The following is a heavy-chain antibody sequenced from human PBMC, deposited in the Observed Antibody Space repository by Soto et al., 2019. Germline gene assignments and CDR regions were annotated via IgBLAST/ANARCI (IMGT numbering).Heavy chain of an antibody. D-gene: IGHD2-2*01. CDR3: ARARIVVVPADRYYYYSGMDV. Sequence: AASAKVSCKASGGTFSSYAISWVRQAPGRGLEWMGGIIPIFGTANYAQKFQGRVTITADESTSTAYMELSSLRSEDTAVYYCARARIVVVPADRYYYYSGMDVWGQGTTVTVYS. CDR1: GGTFSSYA. J-gene: IGHJ6*02. V-gene: IGHV1-69*13. CDR2: IIPIFGTA.